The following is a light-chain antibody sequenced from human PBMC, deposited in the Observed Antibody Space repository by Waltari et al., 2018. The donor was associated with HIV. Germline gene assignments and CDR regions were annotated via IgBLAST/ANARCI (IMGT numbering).Light chain of an antibody. Sequence: QSVLTQPPSASGAPGPRVIISCSGSRSNIGINPVRWNQQLPGTPPNFLIYFTHLRPSGVPDRFSGSKSGTSASLAITGLQSEDEADYYCGTWDDSLNAYVFGTGTTVTVL. CDR3: GTWDDSLNAYV. V-gene: IGLV1-44*01. CDR2: FTH. CDR1: RSNIGINP. J-gene: IGLJ1*01.